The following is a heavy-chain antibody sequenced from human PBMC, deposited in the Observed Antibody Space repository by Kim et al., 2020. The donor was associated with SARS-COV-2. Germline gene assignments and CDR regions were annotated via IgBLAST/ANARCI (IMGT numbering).Heavy chain of an antibody. J-gene: IGHJ4*02. D-gene: IGHD3-16*02. CDR3: ASALGH. V-gene: IGHV4-4*07. CDR1: GDSLSSDY. CDR2: IYTSGRT. Sequence: SETLSLICTVSGDSLSSDYWSWNRQPAGKGLEWIGRIYTSGRTNYNPSLQSRVTMSVDMSKNQFSLKLSSVTAADTAVYYCASALGHCGQGTLLTVS.